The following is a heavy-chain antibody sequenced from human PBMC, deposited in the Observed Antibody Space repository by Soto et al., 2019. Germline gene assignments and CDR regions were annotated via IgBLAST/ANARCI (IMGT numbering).Heavy chain of an antibody. J-gene: IGHJ6*02. CDR3: ARERLWFGELFRYYGMDV. V-gene: IGHV1-69*13. CDR1: GGTFSSYA. D-gene: IGHD3-10*01. CDR2: IIPIFGTA. Sequence: SVKASCKASGGTFSSYAISWVRQAPGQGLEWMGGIIPIFGTANYAQKFQGRVTITADESTSTAYMELSSLRSEDTAVYYCARERLWFGELFRYYGMDVWGQGTTVTVSS.